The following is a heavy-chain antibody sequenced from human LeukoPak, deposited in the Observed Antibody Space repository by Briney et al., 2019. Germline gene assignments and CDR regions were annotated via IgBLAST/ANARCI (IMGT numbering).Heavy chain of an antibody. CDR2: FDPEDGET. J-gene: IGHJ4*02. CDR1: GYTLTELS. Sequence: VASVKVSCKVSGYTLTELSMHWVRQAPGKGLEWMGGFDPEDGETIYAQKFQGRVTMTEDTSTDTAYMELSSLRSEDTAVYCCATENPLSGSSYFDYWGQGTLVTVSS. CDR3: ATENPLSGSSYFDY. V-gene: IGHV1-24*01. D-gene: IGHD1-26*01.